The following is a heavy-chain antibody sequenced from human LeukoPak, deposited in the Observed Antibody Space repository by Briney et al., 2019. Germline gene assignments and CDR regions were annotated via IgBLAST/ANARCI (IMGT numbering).Heavy chain of an antibody. J-gene: IGHJ5*02. CDR2: INPNSGGT. Sequence: ASVTVSCKASVYTFTGYYMHWVRQAPGQGLEWMGWINPNSGGTNYAQKFQGRVTMTRDTSISTAYMELSRLRSDDTAVYYCAREDIVVVPAAMMAWFDPWGQGTLVTVSS. CDR3: AREDIVVVPAAMMAWFDP. CDR1: VYTFTGYY. D-gene: IGHD2-2*01. V-gene: IGHV1-2*02.